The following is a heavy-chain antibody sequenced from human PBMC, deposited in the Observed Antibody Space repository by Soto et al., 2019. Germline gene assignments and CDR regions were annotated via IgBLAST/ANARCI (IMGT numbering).Heavy chain of an antibody. Sequence: SETLSLTCAVYGGSFSGYYWSWILQPPWKGLEWIGEINHSGSTDYNPSLKSRVTISVDTSKNQFSLKLSSVTAADTAVYYCARGKVYCSSTSCARNYGMDVWGQGTTVTVSS. D-gene: IGHD2-2*01. CDR1: GGSFSGYY. J-gene: IGHJ6*02. CDR3: ARGKVYCSSTSCARNYGMDV. CDR2: INHSGST. V-gene: IGHV4-34*01.